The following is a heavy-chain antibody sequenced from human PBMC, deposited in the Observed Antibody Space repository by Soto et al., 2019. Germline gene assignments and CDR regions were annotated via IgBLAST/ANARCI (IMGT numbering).Heavy chain of an antibody. CDR3: ARVWYYDSSGYYAFDY. Sequence: ASVKVSCKASGDGFSNYGFSWVRQAPGQGPEWLGWISAYDGQTNYTKKFQGRVTMTTDTSSSTAFMELRSLRSDDTAVYYCARVWYYDSSGYYAFDYWGLGTLVTVSS. CDR2: ISAYDGQT. V-gene: IGHV1-18*01. CDR1: GDGFSNYG. D-gene: IGHD3-22*01. J-gene: IGHJ4*02.